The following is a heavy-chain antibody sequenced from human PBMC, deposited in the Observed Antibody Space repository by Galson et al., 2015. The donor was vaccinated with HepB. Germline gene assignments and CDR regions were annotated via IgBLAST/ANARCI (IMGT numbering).Heavy chain of an antibody. J-gene: IGHJ4*02. Sequence: CKASGYTLTGYYMHWVRQAPGQGLEWMGWINPNSGGTKYAQKFQGRVTMTRDTSISTAYMELSRLRSDDTAVFYCARVNRDGLQADYWGQGTLVTVSS. V-gene: IGHV1-2*02. CDR2: INPNSGGT. CDR1: GYTLTGYY. CDR3: ARVNRDGLQADY. D-gene: IGHD5-24*01.